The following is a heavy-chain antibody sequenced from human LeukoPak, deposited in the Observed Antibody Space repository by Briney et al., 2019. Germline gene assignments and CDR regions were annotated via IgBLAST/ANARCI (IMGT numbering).Heavy chain of an antibody. Sequence: SETLSLTCTVSGGSISSYYWSWIRQPPGKGLEWIGYIYYSGSTNYNPSLKSRVTISVDTSKNQFSLKLSSVTAADTAVYYCARDNPYYDSSGYYWDRNAFDIWGQGTMVTVSS. D-gene: IGHD3-22*01. CDR1: GGSISSYY. CDR3: ARDNPYYDSSGYYWDRNAFDI. V-gene: IGHV4-59*01. CDR2: IYYSGST. J-gene: IGHJ3*02.